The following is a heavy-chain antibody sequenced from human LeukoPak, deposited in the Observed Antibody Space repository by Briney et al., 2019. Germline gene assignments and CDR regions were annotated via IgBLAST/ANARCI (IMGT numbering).Heavy chain of an antibody. CDR3: ARKPKFLGSSGYYSPFDY. J-gene: IGHJ4*02. Sequence: GASVKVSCKASGVTFNDYALNWVRQAPGQGLEWMGVFIPILGTANSTQKFRDRVTITADISTNTAYMELSSLRSEDTAVYYCARKPKFLGSSGYYSPFDYWGQGTLVTVSS. CDR1: GVTFNDYA. V-gene: IGHV1-69*10. D-gene: IGHD3-22*01. CDR2: FIPILGTA.